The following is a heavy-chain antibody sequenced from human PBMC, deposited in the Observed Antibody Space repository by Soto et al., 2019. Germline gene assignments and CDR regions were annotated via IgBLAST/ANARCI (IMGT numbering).Heavy chain of an antibody. CDR3: AREVMTTVTSPYFDY. Sequence: SVKVSCKASGGTFSSYTISWVRQAPGQGLEWMGRIIPILGIANYAQKFQGRVTITADKSTSTAYMELSSLRSEDTAVYYCAREVMTTVTSPYFDYWGQGTLVTVSS. CDR1: GGTFSSYT. J-gene: IGHJ4*02. D-gene: IGHD4-17*01. CDR2: IIPILGIA. V-gene: IGHV1-69*04.